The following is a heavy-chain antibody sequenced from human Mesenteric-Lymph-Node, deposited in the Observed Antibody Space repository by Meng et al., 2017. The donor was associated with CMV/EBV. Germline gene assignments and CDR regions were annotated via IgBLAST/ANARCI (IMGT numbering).Heavy chain of an antibody. CDR3: VRGSDFDY. D-gene: IGHD6-6*01. CDR2: INGGKTLIT. J-gene: IGHJ4*02. Sequence: LSCAASGFTFSTFGMTWVRQAPGKGLEWVALINGGKTLITYYGDSVKGRFTVSRDNSKNTLYLQMSRLRADDTAVYYCVRGSDFDYWGQGTLVTVSS. V-gene: IGHV3-23*03. CDR1: GFTFSTFG.